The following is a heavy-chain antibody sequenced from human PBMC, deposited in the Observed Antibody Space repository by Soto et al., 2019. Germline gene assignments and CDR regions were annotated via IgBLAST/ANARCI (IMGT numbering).Heavy chain of an antibody. CDR1: GYSFTSPD. Sequence: QVQLVQSGAEVREPGASVKVSCKAPGYSFTSPDINWVRQTAGQGLEWMGWMQPSTGRTGYAQKFQGRVTMTRDTSINTADTELTTLTSDDTAFYYCARGVSAGVDYWGQGTLVTVSS. CDR3: ARGVSAGVDY. CDR2: MQPSTGRT. J-gene: IGHJ4*02. V-gene: IGHV1-8*01. D-gene: IGHD3-10*01.